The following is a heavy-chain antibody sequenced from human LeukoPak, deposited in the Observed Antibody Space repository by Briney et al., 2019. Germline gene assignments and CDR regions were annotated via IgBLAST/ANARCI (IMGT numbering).Heavy chain of an antibody. CDR2: ISAYNGNT. Sequence: ASVKVSCKASGYTFTSYGISWVRQAPGQGLEWMGWISAYNGNTNYAQKLQGRVTMTTDTSTSTAYMELRSLRSDDTAVYYCARTGTTGYYYYGMDVRGQGTTVTVSS. V-gene: IGHV1-18*01. CDR3: ARTGTTGYYYYGMDV. J-gene: IGHJ6*02. D-gene: IGHD1-1*01. CDR1: GYTFTSYG.